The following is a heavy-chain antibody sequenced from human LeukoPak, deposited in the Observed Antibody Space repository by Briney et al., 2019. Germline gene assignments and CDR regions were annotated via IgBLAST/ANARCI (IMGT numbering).Heavy chain of an antibody. D-gene: IGHD3-16*01. CDR3: ARSISGLGD. CDR2: TYYRSKWYN. CDR1: GDSVSSNSAA. Sequence: SQTLTPTCAISGDSVSSNSAAWYWIRQSPSRGLEWLGRTYYRSKWYNDYAVSVKSRLTITADTSKNQFSLQLNSVTPEDTAVYYCARSISGLGDWGQGTLVTVSS. J-gene: IGHJ4*02. V-gene: IGHV6-1*01.